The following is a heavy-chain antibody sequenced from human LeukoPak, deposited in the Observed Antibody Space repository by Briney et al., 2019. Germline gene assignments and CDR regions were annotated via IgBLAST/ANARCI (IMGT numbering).Heavy chain of an antibody. Sequence: GGSLRPSCGVSGFSVSSNYMSWVRQAPGKGLEWVSIIYSDASTYYADSVKGRFSISRDNSENILYLQMNRLRVEDTALYYCARDPRYDTSGYYSDHDAFDIWGQGTMVTVSS. V-gene: IGHV3-53*01. J-gene: IGHJ3*02. CDR2: IYSDAST. D-gene: IGHD3-22*01. CDR1: GFSVSSNY. CDR3: ARDPRYDTSGYYSDHDAFDI.